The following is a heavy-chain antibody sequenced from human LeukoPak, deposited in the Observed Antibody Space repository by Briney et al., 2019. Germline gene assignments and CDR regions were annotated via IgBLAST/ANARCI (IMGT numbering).Heavy chain of an antibody. J-gene: IGHJ3*02. V-gene: IGHV3-33*01. Sequence: GRSQRLSCAASGFTFSSYGMHWVRQAPGKGLEWMAVIWYDGSNKYYADSVKGRFTISRDNSKNTLYLQMNSLRAEDTAVYYCARISRTYGSGSYIDDAFDIWGQGTMVTVSS. CDR1: GFTFSSYG. CDR3: ARISRTYGSGSYIDDAFDI. D-gene: IGHD3-10*01. CDR2: IWYDGSNK.